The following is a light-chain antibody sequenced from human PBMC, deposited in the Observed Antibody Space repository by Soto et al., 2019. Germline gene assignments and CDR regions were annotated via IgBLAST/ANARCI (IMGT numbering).Light chain of an antibody. V-gene: IGKV2-24*01. Sequence: DIVMTQTPLSPPVTLGQAASISCRSSQSLVHNDGNTYLSWFQQRPGQPPRLLIYKVSDRFSGVPDRFGGSGAGTDFTLTISRVEAEDGGVYYCMQATQSSWTFGQGTKVDIK. J-gene: IGKJ1*01. CDR1: QSLVHNDGNTY. CDR2: KVS. CDR3: MQATQSSWT.